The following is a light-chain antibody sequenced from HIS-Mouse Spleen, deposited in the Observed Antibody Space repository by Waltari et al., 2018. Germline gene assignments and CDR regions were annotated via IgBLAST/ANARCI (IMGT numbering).Light chain of an antibody. CDR3: CSYAGSYTYV. CDR1: SRDVGGYNY. CDR2: DVS. Sequence: QSALTQPRSVSGSPGQSVTISCTGTSRDVGGYNYVSWYHQHPGKAPKLMIYDVSKRPSGVPDRFSGSKSGNTASLTISGLQAEDEADYYCCSYAGSYTYVLGTGTKVTVL. J-gene: IGLJ1*01. V-gene: IGLV2-11*01.